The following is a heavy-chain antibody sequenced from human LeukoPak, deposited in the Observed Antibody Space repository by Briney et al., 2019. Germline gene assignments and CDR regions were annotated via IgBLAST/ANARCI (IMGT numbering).Heavy chain of an antibody. CDR2: IYYSGST. Sequence: SETLSLTCTVSRGSIRSSSYYWGWIRQPPGKGLEWIGSIYYSGSTYYDASLKSRGTISVDTSKNQFSLKLNSVTAADTAVYFCARQVVAVAGTGYFDYWGQGTLVTVSS. CDR1: RGSIRSSSYY. D-gene: IGHD6-19*01. CDR3: ARQVVAVAGTGYFDY. J-gene: IGHJ4*02. V-gene: IGHV4-39*01.